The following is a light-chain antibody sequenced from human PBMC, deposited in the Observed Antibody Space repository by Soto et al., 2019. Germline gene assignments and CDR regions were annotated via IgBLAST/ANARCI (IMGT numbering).Light chain of an antibody. J-gene: IGLJ2*01. V-gene: IGLV7-46*01. CDR3: FLSYSGARVV. CDR2: DIS. CDR1: TGDVTSGHY. Sequence: QAVVTQEPTLTESPGGTVTLTCGSSTGDVTSGHYPYWFQQKPGQAPRTLIYDISKRHSWTPARFSGSLLGGKAALTLSGAQPEDEADYYCFLSYSGARVVIGGGTKVTVL.